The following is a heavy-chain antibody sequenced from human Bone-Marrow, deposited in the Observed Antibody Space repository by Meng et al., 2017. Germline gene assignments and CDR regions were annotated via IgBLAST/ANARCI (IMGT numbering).Heavy chain of an antibody. CDR2: INHSGST. V-gene: IGHV4-34*01. CDR3: ARGLRAARPLLFGY. J-gene: IGHJ4*02. D-gene: IGHD6-6*01. Sequence: VQLTEGCAGLLKASEALSLTCAVYGGSFSGYYWSWIRQPPGKGLEWIGEINHSGSTNYNPSLKSRVTISVDTSKNQFSLKLSSVTAADTAVYYCARGLRAARPLLFGYWGQGTLVTVSS. CDR1: GGSFSGYY.